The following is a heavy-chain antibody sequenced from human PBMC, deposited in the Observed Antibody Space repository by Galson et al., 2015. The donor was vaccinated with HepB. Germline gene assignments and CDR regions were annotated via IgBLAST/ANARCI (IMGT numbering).Heavy chain of an antibody. V-gene: IGHV5-51*03. D-gene: IGHD3-9*01. J-gene: IGHJ4*02. Sequence: QSGAEVKKPGESLKISCKASGYSFTNYWIGWVRQMPGKGLEWMGIIYPGDSQRRYSPSFQGQVNISADKSISTAYLQWSLKPSDTAMYYCARLYYHTLIGCVRFFDYWGQGTLVTVSS. CDR1: GYSFTNYW. CDR3: ARLYYHTLIGCVRFFDY. CDR2: IYPGDSQR.